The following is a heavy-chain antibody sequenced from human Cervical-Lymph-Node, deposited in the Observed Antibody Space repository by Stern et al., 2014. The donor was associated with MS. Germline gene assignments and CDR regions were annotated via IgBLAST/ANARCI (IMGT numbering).Heavy chain of an antibody. CDR2: IIPILGIA. J-gene: IGHJ4*02. Sequence: QVQLVQSGAEVKKPGSSVKVSCKASGGTFSSYTISWVRQAPGQGLEWMGRIIPILGIANYAQKFQGRVTITADKSTSTAYMELSSLRSEDTAVYYCAREWSMGYCSGGSCETDYWGQGTLVTVSS. D-gene: IGHD2-15*01. V-gene: IGHV1-69*04. CDR3: AREWSMGYCSGGSCETDY. CDR1: GGTFSSYT.